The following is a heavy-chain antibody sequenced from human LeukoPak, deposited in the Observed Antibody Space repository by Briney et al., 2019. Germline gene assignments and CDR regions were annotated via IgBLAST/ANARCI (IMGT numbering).Heavy chain of an antibody. V-gene: IGHV4-59*01. CDR2: IYYSGAT. CDR3: ARIQSSTSPFDY. D-gene: IGHD2-2*01. J-gene: IGHJ4*02. Sequence: KPSETLSLTCTVSSGSITSYYWSWIRQPPGKRLEWIGYIYYSGATTYNPSLESRVTISVDTSKNQFSQNLSSVTAADTAVYYCARIQSSTSPFDYWGQGALVTVSS. CDR1: SGSITSYY.